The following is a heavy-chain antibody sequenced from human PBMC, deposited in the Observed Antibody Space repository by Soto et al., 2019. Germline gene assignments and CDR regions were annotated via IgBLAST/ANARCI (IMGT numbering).Heavy chain of an antibody. CDR3: ARNWGPSSGYYPYWFDP. V-gene: IGHV1-69*12. J-gene: IGHJ5*02. CDR2: IIPIFGTA. CDR1: GGTFSNYA. D-gene: IGHD3-22*01. Sequence: QVQLVQSGAEVKKPGSSVKVSCKASGGTFSNYAISWVRQAPGQGLEWMGGIIPIFGTANYAQKFQGGVTIAAEESTSTAYMELISLSSEDTAVYYCARNWGPSSGYYPYWFDPWGQGALVTVSS.